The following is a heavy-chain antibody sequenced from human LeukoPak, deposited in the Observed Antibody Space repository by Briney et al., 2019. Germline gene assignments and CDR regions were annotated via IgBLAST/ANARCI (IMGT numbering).Heavy chain of an antibody. V-gene: IGHV3-23*01. CDR1: GFTFSSYA. Sequence: HPGGSLRLSCAASGFTFSSYAMSWVRQAPGKGLEWVSAISGSGGSTYYADSVKGRFTISRDNSKNTLYLQMNSLRAEDTAVYYCAKGAQPNSSGWYRNYYYYYGMDVWGQGTTVTVSS. CDR3: AKGAQPNSSGWYRNYYYYYGMDV. J-gene: IGHJ6*02. D-gene: IGHD6-19*01. CDR2: ISGSGGST.